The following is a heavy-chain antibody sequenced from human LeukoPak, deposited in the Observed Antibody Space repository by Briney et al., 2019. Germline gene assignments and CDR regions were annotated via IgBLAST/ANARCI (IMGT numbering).Heavy chain of an antibody. CDR2: ISGSGGST. V-gene: IGHV3-23*01. CDR3: AKDGDYYYGSGSYYDY. CDR1: GFTFSSYA. J-gene: IGHJ4*02. Sequence: GGSLRLSCAASGFTFSSYAMSWVRQAPGKGLGWVSVISGSGGSTYYADSVKGRFNISRDNSKNTLHRQMNSLRAEDTAVYYCAKDGDYYYGSGSYYDYWGQGTLVTVSS. D-gene: IGHD3-10*01.